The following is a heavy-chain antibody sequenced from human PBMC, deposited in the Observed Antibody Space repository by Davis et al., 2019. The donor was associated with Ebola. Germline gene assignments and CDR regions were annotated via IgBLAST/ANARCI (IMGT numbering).Heavy chain of an antibody. D-gene: IGHD2-2*01. CDR2: INPSGGST. V-gene: IGHV1-46*02. J-gene: IGHJ6*02. CDR1: RYTLHRYY. CDR3: ARAQPHCSSTSCYLDGMDI. Sequence: SETVSCLASRYTLHRYYMHWVGQAPRQGLEWMGIINPSGGSTSYAQKFQGRVTMTRDTSTSTVYMELSSLRSDDTAVDYCARAQPHCSSTSCYLDGMDIWGQGTTVTVSS.